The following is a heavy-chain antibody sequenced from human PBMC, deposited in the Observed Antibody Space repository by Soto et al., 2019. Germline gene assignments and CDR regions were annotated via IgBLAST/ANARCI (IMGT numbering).Heavy chain of an antibody. V-gene: IGHV4-34*01. Sequence: SETLSLTCAVYGGSFSGYYWSWIRQPPGKGLEWIGEINHSGSTNYNPSLKSRVTISVDTSKNQFSLKLSSVTAADTAVYYCLNEYSSPPGGVYGGQGPLVPVSP. CDR1: GGSFSGYY. D-gene: IGHD6-6*01. CDR2: INHSGST. J-gene: IGHJ4*02. CDR3: LNEYSSPPGGVY.